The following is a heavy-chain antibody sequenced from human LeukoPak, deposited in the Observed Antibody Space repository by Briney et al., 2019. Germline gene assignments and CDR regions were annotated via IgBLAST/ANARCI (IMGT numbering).Heavy chain of an antibody. CDR3: ARGSSSSWYPEYFQH. CDR2: IYYSGST. Sequence: PSETLSLTCTVSGGSISGYYWSWIRQPPGKGLEWIGYIYYSGSTNYNPSLKSRVTISVDTSKNQFSLKLSSVTAADTAVYYCARGSSSSWYPEYFQHWGQGTLVTVSS. D-gene: IGHD6-13*01. CDR1: GGSISGYY. V-gene: IGHV4-59*01. J-gene: IGHJ1*01.